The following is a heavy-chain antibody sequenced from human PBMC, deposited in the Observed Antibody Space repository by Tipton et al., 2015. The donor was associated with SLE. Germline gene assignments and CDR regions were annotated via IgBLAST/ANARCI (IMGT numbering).Heavy chain of an antibody. CDR2: IYTSGST. CDR1: GGSLTSYF. J-gene: IGHJ2*01. Sequence: LRLSCTVSGGSLTSYFWSWIRQPAGKGLEWIGRIYTSGSTNYNPSLKSRVTLSVDTSKNQFSLKLSSVTAADTAVYYCARERGISSSWYFDLWGRGTLVTVSS. D-gene: IGHD6-13*01. CDR3: ARERGISSSWYFDL. V-gene: IGHV4-4*07.